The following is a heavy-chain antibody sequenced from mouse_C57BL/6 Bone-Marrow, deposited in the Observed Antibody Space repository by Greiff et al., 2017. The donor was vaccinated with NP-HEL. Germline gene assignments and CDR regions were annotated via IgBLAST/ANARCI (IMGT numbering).Heavy chain of an antibody. CDR3: ARGAATPYAMDY. J-gene: IGHJ4*01. CDR2: ISYDGSN. CDR1: GYSITSGYY. Sequence: EVQLVESGPGLVKPSQSLSLTCSVTGYSITSGYYWNWIRQFPGNKLEWMGYISYDGSNNYNPSLKNRISITRDTSKNQFFLKLNSVTTEDTATYYCARGAATPYAMDYWGQGTSVTVSS. V-gene: IGHV3-6*01.